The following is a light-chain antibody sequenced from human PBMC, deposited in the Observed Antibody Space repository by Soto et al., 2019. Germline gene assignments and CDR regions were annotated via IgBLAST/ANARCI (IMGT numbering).Light chain of an antibody. J-gene: IGKJ5*01. CDR3: QQYNNWQPIT. CDR1: QSVSRK. CDR2: GAS. V-gene: IGKV3D-15*01. Sequence: EIVMTQSPATLSVSPGERATLSCMAIQSVSRKLAWYQQKPCHSPRLLIYGASTRATGIPARFSGSGSGTEFTLTISSLQSEDFAVYYCQQYNNWQPITFGQGTRLEIK.